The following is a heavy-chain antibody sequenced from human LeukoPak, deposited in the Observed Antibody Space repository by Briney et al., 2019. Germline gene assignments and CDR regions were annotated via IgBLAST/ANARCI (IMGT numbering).Heavy chain of an antibody. Sequence: SETLSLTCAVSGYSISSGYYWGWIRPPPGKGLEWIGSIYHSGSTYYNPSLKSRVTISVDTSKNQFSLKLSSVTAADTAVYYCARLRGRVRVDAFDIWGQGTMVTVSS. D-gene: IGHD3-10*01. CDR2: IYHSGST. CDR1: GYSISSGYY. V-gene: IGHV4-38-2*01. CDR3: ARLRGRVRVDAFDI. J-gene: IGHJ3*02.